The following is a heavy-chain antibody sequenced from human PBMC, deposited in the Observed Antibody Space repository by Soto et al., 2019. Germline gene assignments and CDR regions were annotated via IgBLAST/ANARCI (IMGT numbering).Heavy chain of an antibody. CDR3: ARALVPYCPSDY. J-gene: IGHJ4*02. Sequence: QVQLQESGPGLVKPSGTLSLTCAVSGGSISSSNWWTWVRQPPGEGLEWIGEIAQSGTTNYNPSLKSRVTISLDKSNNQLSLQLSSATAADTAVYYCARALVPYCPSDYWGQGTLVIVSS. CDR1: GGSISSSNW. CDR2: IAQSGTT. D-gene: IGHD2-8*02. V-gene: IGHV4-4*02.